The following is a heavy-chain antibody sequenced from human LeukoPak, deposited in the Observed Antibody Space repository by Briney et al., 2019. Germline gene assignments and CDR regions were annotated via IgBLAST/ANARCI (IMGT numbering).Heavy chain of an antibody. J-gene: IGHJ4*02. CDR2: INHSGST. Sequence: SETLSLTCAVYGGSFSGYYWSWIRQPPGKRLEWIGEINHSGSTNYNPSLKSRVTISVDTSKNQFSLKLSSVTAADTAVYYCARGSPRRVFGVIVTRRYFDYWGQGTLVTVSS. V-gene: IGHV4-34*01. CDR3: ARGSPRRVFGVIVTRRYFDY. CDR1: GGSFSGYY. D-gene: IGHD3-16*02.